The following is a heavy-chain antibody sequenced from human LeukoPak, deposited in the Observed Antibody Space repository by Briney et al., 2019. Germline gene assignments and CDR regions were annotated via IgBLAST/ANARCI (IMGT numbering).Heavy chain of an antibody. D-gene: IGHD2-21*01. J-gene: IGHJ6*03. V-gene: IGHV1-69*02. Sequence: ASVKVSCKASGGTSSSYTISWVRQAPGQGLEWMGRIIPILGIANYAQKFQGRVTITADKSTSTAYMELSSLRSEDTAVYYCAETYCGGDCYSAADYYYYMDVWGKGTTVTVSS. CDR3: AETYCGGDCYSAADYYYYMDV. CDR2: IIPILGIA. CDR1: GGTSSSYT.